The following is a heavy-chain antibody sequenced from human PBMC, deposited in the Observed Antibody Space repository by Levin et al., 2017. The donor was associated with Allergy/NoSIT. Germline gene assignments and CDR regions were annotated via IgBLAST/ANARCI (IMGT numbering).Heavy chain of an antibody. J-gene: IGHJ4*02. D-gene: IGHD3-10*01. CDR3: ARGGGITMVRGVKTYTPYFDY. V-gene: IGHV1-2*02. CDR2: INPNSGGT. Sequence: GESLKISCKASGYTFTGYYMHWVRQAPGQGLEWMGWINPNSGGTNYAQKFQGRVTMTRDTSISTAYMELSRLRSDDTAVYYCARGGGITMVRGVKTYTPYFDYWGQGTLVTVSS. CDR1: GYTFTGYY.